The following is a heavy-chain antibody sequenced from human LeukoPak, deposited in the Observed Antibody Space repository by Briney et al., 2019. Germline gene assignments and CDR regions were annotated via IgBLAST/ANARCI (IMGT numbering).Heavy chain of an antibody. CDR2: INPNSGGT. V-gene: IGHV1-2*02. D-gene: IGHD3-22*01. CDR3: ARSDSSGFKNDY. Sequence: GASVKVSCTASGYTFTGYYMHWVRQAPGQGLEWMGWINPNSGGTNYAQKFQGRVTMTRDTSISTAYMELSRLRSDDTAVYYCARSDSSGFKNDYWGQGTLVTVSS. CDR1: GYTFTGYY. J-gene: IGHJ4*02.